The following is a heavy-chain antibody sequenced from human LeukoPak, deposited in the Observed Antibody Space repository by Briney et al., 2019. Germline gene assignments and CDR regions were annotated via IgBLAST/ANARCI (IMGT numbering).Heavy chain of an antibody. CDR1: GYSFTSNW. J-gene: IGHJ3*02. CDR2: IFPGDSDT. CDR3: ARHLTMITVPRDAFDI. V-gene: IGHV5-51*01. Sequence: GESLKISCKGSGYSFTSNWIGWVRQMPGKGLEWMGIIFPGDSDTRYSPSFQGQVAISADKSLSTAYLQWSGLKASDTAMYYCARHLTMITVPRDAFDIWGQGTMVTVSS. D-gene: IGHD3-16*01.